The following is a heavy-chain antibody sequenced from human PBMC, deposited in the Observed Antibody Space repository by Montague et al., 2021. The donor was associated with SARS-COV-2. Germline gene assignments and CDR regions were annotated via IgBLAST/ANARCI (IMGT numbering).Heavy chain of an antibody. D-gene: IGHD2-15*01. CDR3: ARGSGCSGGSCYSEWGPCYYYGLDA. CDR1: GGSIGSSSYY. J-gene: IGHJ6*02. Sequence: SETLSLTCTVSGGSIGSSSYYWGWIRQPPGKGLEWIGEINHSGSTNYNPSLKSRVTISVDTSKNQLSLKLSSVTAADTAVYYWARGSGCSGGSCYSEWGPCYYYGLDAWGQGTTVTVSS. CDR2: INHSGST. V-gene: IGHV4-39*07.